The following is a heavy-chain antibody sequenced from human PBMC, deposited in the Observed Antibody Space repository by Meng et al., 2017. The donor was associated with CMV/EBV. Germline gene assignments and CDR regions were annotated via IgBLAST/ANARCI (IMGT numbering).Heavy chain of an antibody. V-gene: IGHV3-21*01. Sequence: SLAASGFTFSSYGMSWVRQAPGKVLGWVTSISSSSSYIYYADSVKGRFTISRDNAKNSLYLQMNSLRAEDTAVYYCARDPGNSYGFYWGQGTLVTVSS. CDR3: ARDPGNSYGFY. CDR1: GFTFSSYG. J-gene: IGHJ4*02. D-gene: IGHD5-18*01. CDR2: ISSSSSYI.